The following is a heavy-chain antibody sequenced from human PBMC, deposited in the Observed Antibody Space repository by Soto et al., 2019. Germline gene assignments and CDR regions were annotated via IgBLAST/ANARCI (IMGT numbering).Heavy chain of an antibody. J-gene: IGHJ6*02. CDR3: ASHDYAHYGMDV. D-gene: IGHD3-16*01. CDR2: FYYSGST. CDR1: GGSVSGGSYF. V-gene: IGHV4-30-4*08. Sequence: PSETLSLTCTVSGGSVSGGSYFWSWVRQPPGKGLEWIGYFYYSGSTYYNPSLKSRVSISVDTSKNQFSLKLSSVTAADTAVYYCASHDYAHYGMDVWGQGTTVTVSS.